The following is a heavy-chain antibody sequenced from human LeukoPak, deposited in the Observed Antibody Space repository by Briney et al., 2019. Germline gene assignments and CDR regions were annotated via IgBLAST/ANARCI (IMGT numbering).Heavy chain of an antibody. CDR2: INPNSGGT. Sequence: GASVKVSCKASGYTFTGYYMHWVRQAPGQGLEWMGWINPNSGGTNYAQKFQGRVTMTRDTSIGTAYMELSRLRSDDTAVYYCARVDGVGGTAWDYWGQGTLVTVSS. D-gene: IGHD2-15*01. CDR3: ARVDGVGGTAWDY. J-gene: IGHJ4*02. V-gene: IGHV1-2*02. CDR1: GYTFTGYY.